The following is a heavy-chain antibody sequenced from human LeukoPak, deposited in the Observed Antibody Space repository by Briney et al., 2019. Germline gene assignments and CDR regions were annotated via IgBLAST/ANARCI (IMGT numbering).Heavy chain of an antibody. CDR3: ARDCSGGSCYSGWGYYYGMDV. D-gene: IGHD2-15*01. CDR2: ISSSSSTI. V-gene: IGHV3-48*04. Sequence: HPGGSLRLSCAASGFTFSSYSMNWVRQAPGKGLEWVSYISSSSSTIYYADSVKGRFTISRDNAKNSLYLQMNSLRAEDTAVYYCARDCSGGSCYSGWGYYYGMDVWGQGTTVTVSS. J-gene: IGHJ6*02. CDR1: GFTFSSYS.